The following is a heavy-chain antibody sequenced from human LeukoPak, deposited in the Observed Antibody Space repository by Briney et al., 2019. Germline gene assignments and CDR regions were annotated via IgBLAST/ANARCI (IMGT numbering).Heavy chain of an antibody. V-gene: IGHV3-21*01. J-gene: IGHJ6*02. CDR2: ISSSSSYI. CDR3: ARDIVVVPASDV. D-gene: IGHD2-2*01. Sequence: PAGSLRLSCAASGFTFSSYSMNWLRQAPGKGLEWFSSISSSSSYIYYADSVTGPITISTANAKHSLYLQMNTLRADDTAVYYCARDIVVVPASDVWGQGTTVTVSS. CDR1: GFTFSSYS.